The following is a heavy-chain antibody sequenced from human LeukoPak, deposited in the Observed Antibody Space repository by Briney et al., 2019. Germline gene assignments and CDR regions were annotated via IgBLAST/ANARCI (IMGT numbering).Heavy chain of an antibody. V-gene: IGHV1-24*01. CDR2: FDPEDGET. D-gene: IGHD3-3*01. CDR1: GYTLTELS. J-gene: IGHJ4*02. CDR3: ATRGLLYTIFGVVTKRPIYYFDY. Sequence: ASVKVSCKVSGYTLTELSMHWVRQAPGKGLEWMGGFDPEDGETIYAQKFQGRVTMTEDTSTDTAYMELSSLRSEDTAVYYCATRGLLYTIFGVVTKRPIYYFDYWGQGTLVTVSS.